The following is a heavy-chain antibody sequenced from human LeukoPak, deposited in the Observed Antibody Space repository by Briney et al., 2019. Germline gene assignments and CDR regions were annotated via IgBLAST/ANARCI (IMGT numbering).Heavy chain of an antibody. CDR1: GGSISSGDYY. CDR3: ARYIWGSYPTFEDY. J-gene: IGHJ4*02. Sequence: SQTLSLTCTVSGGSISSGDYYWSWIRQPPGKGLEWIGYIYYSGSTYYNPSLKSRVTISVDTSKNQFSLKLSSVTAADTAVYYCARYIWGSYPTFEDYWGQGSLVTVSS. CDR2: IYYSGST. D-gene: IGHD3-16*02. V-gene: IGHV4-30-4*08.